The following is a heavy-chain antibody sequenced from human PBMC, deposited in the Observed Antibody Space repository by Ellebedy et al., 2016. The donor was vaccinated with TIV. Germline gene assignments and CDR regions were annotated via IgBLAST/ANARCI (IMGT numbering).Heavy chain of an antibody. J-gene: IGHJ4*02. Sequence: GESLKISCAASGFTFSRFAMSWVRQAPGKGLEWVSAISSSSGSIYYADSVKGRFTISRHNSKNTLYLQMNSLRDEDTAVYYCAKAEVDTAMDTGYWGQGTLVTVSS. D-gene: IGHD5-18*01. CDR3: AKAEVDTAMDTGY. CDR1: GFTFSRFA. CDR2: ISSSSGSI. V-gene: IGHV3-23*01.